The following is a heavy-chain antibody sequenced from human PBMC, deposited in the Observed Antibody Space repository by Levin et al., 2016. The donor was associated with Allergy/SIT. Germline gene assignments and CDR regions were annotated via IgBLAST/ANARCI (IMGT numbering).Heavy chain of an antibody. D-gene: IGHD3-10*01. Sequence: ETLSLTCAASGFTFSSYAMSWVRQAPGKGLEWVSAISGSGGSTYYADSVKGRFTISRDNSKNTLYLQMNSLRAEDTAVYYCAKERILWFGEDAFDIWGQGTMVTVSS. CDR3: AKERILWFGEDAFDI. CDR1: GFTFSSYA. CDR2: ISGSGGST. V-gene: IGHV3-23*01. J-gene: IGHJ3*02.